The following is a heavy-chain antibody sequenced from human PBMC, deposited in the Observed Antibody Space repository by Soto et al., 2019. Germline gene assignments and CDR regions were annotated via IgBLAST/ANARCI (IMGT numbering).Heavy chain of an antibody. V-gene: IGHV1-18*01. J-gene: IGHJ5*02. CDR2: IATYNSNK. Sequence: VASVKVCCKTSGDTFTNFGLSWVRQAPGQGLEWMGWIATYNSNKNYAQKFQGRLTLTTDTSTSTGYMELKSLEYDDTAVYYCARVLRGVVNWFDPWGQGTLVTVSS. CDR3: ARVLRGVVNWFDP. CDR1: GDTFTNFG. D-gene: IGHD3-10*01.